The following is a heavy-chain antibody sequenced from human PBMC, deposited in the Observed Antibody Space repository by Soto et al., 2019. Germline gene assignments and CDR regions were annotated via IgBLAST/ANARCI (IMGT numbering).Heavy chain of an antibody. CDR1: GGSISSGGYY. Sequence: SETLSLTCTVSGGSISSGGYYWSWIRQHPGKGLEWIGYIYYSGSTYYNQSLKSRVTISVDTSKKQFSLKLSSVTAADTAVYYCSTTDSTSCYLCLGPDAFDIWGQGTMVTVSS. D-gene: IGHD2-2*01. CDR2: IYYSGST. J-gene: IGHJ3*02. V-gene: IGHV4-31*03. CDR3: STTDSTSCYLCLGPDAFDI.